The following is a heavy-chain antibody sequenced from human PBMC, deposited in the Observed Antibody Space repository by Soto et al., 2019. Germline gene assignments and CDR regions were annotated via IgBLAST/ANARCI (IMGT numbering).Heavy chain of an antibody. CDR2: IKQDGSEK. CDR3: ARGLLYCSGGSCYRFLDY. Sequence: GGSLRLSCAASEFTFSNYWMTWVRQAPGKGLEWVANIKQDGSEKYYVDTVKGRFTISRDNAKNSLYLQMNSLRAEDAAVYFCARGLLYCSGGSCYRFLDYWGRGTPVTVSS. D-gene: IGHD2-15*01. V-gene: IGHV3-7*01. CDR1: EFTFSNYW. J-gene: IGHJ4*02.